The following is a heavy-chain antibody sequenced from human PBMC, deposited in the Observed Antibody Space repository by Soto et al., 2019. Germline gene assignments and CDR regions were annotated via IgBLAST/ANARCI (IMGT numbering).Heavy chain of an antibody. V-gene: IGHV3-21*01. CDR2: ISSSSSYI. J-gene: IGHJ6*02. CDR1: GFTFSSYS. Sequence: GGSLRLSCAASGFTFSSYSMNWVRQAPGKGLEWVSSISSSSSYIYYADSVKGRFTISRDNAKNSLYLQMNSLRAEDTAVYYCAREVYGGYYSYYGMDVWGQGSTVTVSS. D-gene: IGHD4-17*01. CDR3: AREVYGGYYSYYGMDV.